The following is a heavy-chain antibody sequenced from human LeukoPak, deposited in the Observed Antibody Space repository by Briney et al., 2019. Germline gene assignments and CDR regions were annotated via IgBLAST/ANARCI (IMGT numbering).Heavy chain of an antibody. J-gene: IGHJ6*03. CDR1: GFTFRNYG. CDR3: AKGYDYYMDV. CDR2: IRYDGSEK. Sequence: GGSLRLSCSASGFTFRNYGMHWVRQAPGKGLEWVAFIRYDGSEKYYADSVKGRFTFSRDNSKNTLYLQMNSLKTEDTAVYYCAKGYDYYMDVWGKGTTVTVSS. V-gene: IGHV3-30*02.